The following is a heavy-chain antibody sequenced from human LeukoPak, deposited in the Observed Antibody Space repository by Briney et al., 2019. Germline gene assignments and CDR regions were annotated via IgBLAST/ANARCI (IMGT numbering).Heavy chain of an antibody. CDR3: AIQYYYDSSGYLDY. CDR2: IYYSGST. D-gene: IGHD3-22*01. Sequence: PSETLSLTCTVSGGSLSSYYWSWIRQPPGKGLEWIGYIYYSGSTNYNPSLKSRVTISVDTSKNQFSLKLSSVTAADTAVYYCAIQYYYDSSGYLDYCGQGTLVTVSS. V-gene: IGHV4-59*08. J-gene: IGHJ4*02. CDR1: GGSLSSYY.